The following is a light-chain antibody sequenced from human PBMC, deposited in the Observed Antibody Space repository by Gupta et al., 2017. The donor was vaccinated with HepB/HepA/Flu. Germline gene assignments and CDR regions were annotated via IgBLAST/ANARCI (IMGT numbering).Light chain of an antibody. CDR1: SSDVGRYNY. CDR3: SSYTTSRDVL. CDR2: DVS. V-gene: IGLV2-14*03. J-gene: IGLJ2*01. Sequence: QSALTQPASVSGSPGQSITISCSGTSSDVGRYNYVSWYKQHTGKAPKLIIYDVSYRPSGVSDRFSGSKSGNTASLSISGLQAEDEADYYCSSYTTSRDVLFGGGTKLTVL.